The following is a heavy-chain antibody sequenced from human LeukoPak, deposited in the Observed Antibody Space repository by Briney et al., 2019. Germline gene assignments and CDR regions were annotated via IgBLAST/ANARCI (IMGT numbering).Heavy chain of an antibody. Sequence: PSETLSLTCTVSGGSISSYYWSWIRQPAGKGLEWIGRIYTSGSTNYNPSLRSRVTISVDTSKNQFSLKLSSVTAADTAVYYCARGAGGSVTTSYYYYYMDVWGKGTTVTVSS. CDR3: ARGAGGSVTTSYYYYYMDV. J-gene: IGHJ6*03. D-gene: IGHD4-17*01. CDR1: GGSISSYY. CDR2: IYTSGST. V-gene: IGHV4-4*07.